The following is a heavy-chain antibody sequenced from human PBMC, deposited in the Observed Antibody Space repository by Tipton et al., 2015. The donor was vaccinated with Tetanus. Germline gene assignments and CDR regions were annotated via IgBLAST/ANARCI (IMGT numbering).Heavy chain of an antibody. J-gene: IGHJ6*02. D-gene: IGHD3-22*01. CDR2: IVPNSGGT. CDR1: GYTFTDYY. CDR3: ARDRGDYIYYGMDV. V-gene: IGHV1-2*02. Sequence: QLVQSGAEMKKPGASVKVSCKASGYTFTDYYIYWVRQATGQGLEWMGWIVPNSGGTVYAQKFQGRVTMTRDTSISTGYMELRSLRSDDTAVYYCARDRGDYIYYGMDVWGPGTTVTVS.